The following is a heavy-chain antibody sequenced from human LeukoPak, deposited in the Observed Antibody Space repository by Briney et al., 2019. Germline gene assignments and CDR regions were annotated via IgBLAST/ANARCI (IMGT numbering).Heavy chain of an antibody. CDR1: GYTFTSYG. CDR3: ARELASSGRRVSYYYYGMDV. D-gene: IGHD3-22*01. J-gene: IGHJ6*02. Sequence: GASVKVSCKASGYTFTSYGISWVRLAPGQGLEWMGRISAYNGNTNYAQKLQGRVTMTTDTSTSTAYMELRSLRSDDTAVYYCARELASSGRRVSYYYYGMDVWGQGTTVTVSS. V-gene: IGHV1-18*01. CDR2: ISAYNGNT.